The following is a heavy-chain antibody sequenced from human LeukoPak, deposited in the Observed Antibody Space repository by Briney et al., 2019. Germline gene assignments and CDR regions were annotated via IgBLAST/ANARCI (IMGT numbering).Heavy chain of an antibody. CDR3: ARGRPRGYSLWLRNYYYYMDV. V-gene: IGHV4-4*07. J-gene: IGHJ6*03. CDR2: IYTSGST. CDR1: GVSISSYY. Sequence: SETLSLTCTVSGVSISSYYWNWIRQPAGKGLEWIGRIYTSGSTNYKPSLKSRVTMSVDTSKNQFSLKLSSVTAADTAVYYCARGRPRGYSLWLRNYYYYMDVWGKGTTVTVSS. D-gene: IGHD5-18*01.